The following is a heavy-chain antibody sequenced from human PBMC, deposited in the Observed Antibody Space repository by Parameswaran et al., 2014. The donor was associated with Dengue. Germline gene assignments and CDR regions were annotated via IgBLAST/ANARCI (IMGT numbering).Heavy chain of an antibody. V-gene: IGHV4-31*02. CDR2: IYYSGST. CDR3: ARVSPYQLLRGYSGYDFWSYYYYGMDV. J-gene: IGHJ6*02. D-gene: IGHD5-12*01. Sequence: VRQMPGKGLEWIGYIYYSGSTYYNPSLKSRVTISVDTSKNQFSLKLSSVTAADTAVYYCARVSPYQLLRGYSGYDFWSYYYYGMDVWGQGTTVTVSS.